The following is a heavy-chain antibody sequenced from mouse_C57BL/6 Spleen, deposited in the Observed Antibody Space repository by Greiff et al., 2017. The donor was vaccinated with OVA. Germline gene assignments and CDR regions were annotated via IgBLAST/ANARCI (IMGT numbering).Heavy chain of an antibody. CDR3: ARRSYYGNYPYAMDY. Sequence: EVQLQQSGPVLVKPWASVKMSCKASGYTFTYYYMNWVKQSHGKSLEWIGVINPYNGGTSYNQKFKGKATLTVDKSSSTAYMELNSLTSEDSAVYYCARRSYYGNYPYAMDYWGQGTSVTVSS. D-gene: IGHD2-1*01. CDR2: INPYNGGT. V-gene: IGHV1-19*01. CDR1: GYTFTYYY. J-gene: IGHJ4*01.